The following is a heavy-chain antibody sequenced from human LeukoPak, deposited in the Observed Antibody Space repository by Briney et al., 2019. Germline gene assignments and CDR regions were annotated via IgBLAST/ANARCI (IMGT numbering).Heavy chain of an antibody. D-gene: IGHD1-14*01. J-gene: IGHJ4*02. Sequence: SETLSLTCTVSGGSISSYYWSWIRQPPGKGLEWIGYVYSSGNTNYNPSLKSRVTISVDTSKNQFSLRLSSVTAADTAVYYCARSDPDGGWIDYWGQGTLVTVSS. CDR2: VYSSGNT. V-gene: IGHV4-4*09. CDR3: ARSDPDGGWIDY. CDR1: GGSISSYY.